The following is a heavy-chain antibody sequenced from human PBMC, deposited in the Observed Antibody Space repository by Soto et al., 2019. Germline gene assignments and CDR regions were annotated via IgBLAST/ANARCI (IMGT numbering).Heavy chain of an antibody. J-gene: IGHJ4*02. V-gene: IGHV2-5*01. CDR1: GFSLSNIRVG. CDR2: IYWHDDK. CDR3: AHILVDALGYYFDY. Sequence: QITLKESGPTLVKPTQTLTLTCAFSGFSLSNIRVGVGWIRQPPGEALEWLALIYWHDDKLYSPSLKTRLTLTQDTPKSPVVLTMSDLDPVDTATYYCAHILVDALGYYFDYWCQGTLITFSS. D-gene: IGHD2-8*01.